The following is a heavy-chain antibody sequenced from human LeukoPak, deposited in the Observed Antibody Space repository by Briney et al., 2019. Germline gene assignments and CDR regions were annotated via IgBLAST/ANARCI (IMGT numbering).Heavy chain of an antibody. D-gene: IGHD4-11*01. J-gene: IGHJ5*02. CDR2: IYSGGST. Sequence: GGSLRLSCAASGFTVSSNYMSWVRQAPGKGLEWVSVIYSGGSTYYADSVKGRFTISRDNSKNTLYLQMNSLRAEDTAVYYCARGATVTANWFDTWGQGTLVTVSS. V-gene: IGHV3-53*01. CDR3: ARGATVTANWFDT. CDR1: GFTVSSNY.